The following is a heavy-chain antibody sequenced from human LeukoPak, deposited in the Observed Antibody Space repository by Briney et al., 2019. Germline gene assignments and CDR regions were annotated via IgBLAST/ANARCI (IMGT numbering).Heavy chain of an antibody. CDR3: ARGYGSHWYFDL. CDR2: IYTSGST. D-gene: IGHD1-26*01. V-gene: IGHV4-61*02. Sequence: SETLSLTCTVSGGSISSGGYYWSWIRQPAGKGLEWIGRIYTSGSTNYNPSLKSRVTISVDTSKNQFSLKLSSVTAADTAVYYCARGYGSHWYFDLWGRGTLVTVSS. J-gene: IGHJ2*01. CDR1: GGSISSGGYY.